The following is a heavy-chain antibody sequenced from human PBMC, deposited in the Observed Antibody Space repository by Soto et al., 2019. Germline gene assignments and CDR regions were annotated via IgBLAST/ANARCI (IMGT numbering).Heavy chain of an antibody. D-gene: IGHD2-15*01. V-gene: IGHV1-18*01. CDR2: ISAYNGNT. CDR3: AREGLLPYYYYGMDV. Sequence: QVQLVQSGGEVKKPGASVKVSFRASGYTFSNYGITWVRQAPGQGLEWMGWISAYNGNTNYAQKLQGRVTMTTDTSTNTVYMELRSLRSDDTAVYYCAREGLLPYYYYGMDVWGQGTTVTVSS. J-gene: IGHJ6*02. CDR1: GYTFSNYG.